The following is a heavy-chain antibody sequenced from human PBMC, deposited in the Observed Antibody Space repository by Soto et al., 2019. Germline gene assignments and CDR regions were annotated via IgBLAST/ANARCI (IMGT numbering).Heavy chain of an antibody. CDR1: GGTFSSYA. J-gene: IGHJ4*02. CDR2: IIPIFGTA. CDR3: ARDRRPWNGVGYFDY. V-gene: IGHV1-69*13. D-gene: IGHD1-1*01. Sequence: GASVKVSCKASGGTFSSYAISWVRQAPGQGLEWMGGIIPIFGTANYAQKFQGRVTITADESTSTAYMELSSLRSEDTAVYYCARDRRPWNGVGYFDYWGQGTLVTVSS.